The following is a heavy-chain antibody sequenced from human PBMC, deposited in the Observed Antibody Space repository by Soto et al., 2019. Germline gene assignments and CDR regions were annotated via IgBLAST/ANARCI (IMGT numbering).Heavy chain of an antibody. Sequence: QVQLQQWGAGLLKPSETLSLTCAVYGGSFSGYYWSWIRQPPGKGLEWIGEINHSGSTNYNPSLKSRVTISVDTSKNQSTLKLSSVTAADTAVYYCARDAFRRWLQLRNAFDIWGQGTMVTVSS. CDR2: INHSGST. D-gene: IGHD5-12*01. J-gene: IGHJ3*02. CDR1: GGSFSGYY. CDR3: ARDAFRRWLQLRNAFDI. V-gene: IGHV4-34*01.